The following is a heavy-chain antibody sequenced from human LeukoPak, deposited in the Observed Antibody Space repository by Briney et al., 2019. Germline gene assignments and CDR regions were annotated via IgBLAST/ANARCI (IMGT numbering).Heavy chain of an antibody. D-gene: IGHD2-2*01. Sequence: GGSLRLSCAASGFTFSNSWMNWVRQAPGKGLVWVSRINTDGSITSYADSVKGRFTISRDNAKNTLYLQMNSLRAEDTAVYYCARDGYCSSTSCYYFDYWGQGTLVTVSS. V-gene: IGHV3-74*01. CDR1: GFTFSNSW. J-gene: IGHJ4*02. CDR3: ARDGYCSSTSCYYFDY. CDR2: INTDGSIT.